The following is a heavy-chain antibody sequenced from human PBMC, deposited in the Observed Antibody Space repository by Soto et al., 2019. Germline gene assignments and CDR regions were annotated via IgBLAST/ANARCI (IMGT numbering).Heavy chain of an antibody. CDR2: ISGSGGST. CDR3: AKVSGATTFYYYGMDV. V-gene: IGHV3-23*01. Sequence: EGSLRLSCAASGFTFSSYAMSWVRQAPGKGLEWVSAISGSGGSTYYADSVKGRFTISRDNSKNTLYLQMNSLRAEDTAVYYCAKVSGATTFYYYGMDVWGQGTTVTVSS. CDR1: GFTFSSYA. J-gene: IGHJ6*02. D-gene: IGHD1-26*01.